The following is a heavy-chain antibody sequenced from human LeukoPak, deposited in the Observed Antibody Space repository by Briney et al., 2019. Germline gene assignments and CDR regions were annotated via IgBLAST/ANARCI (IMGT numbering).Heavy chain of an antibody. CDR1: GYTFTDSY. CDR3: ARDRAYYSGSPRVDY. D-gene: IGHD3-10*01. V-gene: IGHV1-2*02. J-gene: IGHJ4*02. CDR2: TNPNSGDT. Sequence: ASVKVSCKASGYTFTDSYMDWVRQAPGQGLEWMGWTNPNSGDTNYAQKFQGRVTMTRDTSISTAYMELSRLTSGDTAVYYCARDRAYYSGSPRVDYWGQGTLVTVSS.